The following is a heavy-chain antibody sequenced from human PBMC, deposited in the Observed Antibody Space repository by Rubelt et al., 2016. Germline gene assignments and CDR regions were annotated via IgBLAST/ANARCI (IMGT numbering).Heavy chain of an antibody. V-gene: IGHV4-30-4*07. J-gene: IGHJ3*01. CDR3: ARVGTFYFDTDL. Sequence: SLTCAVSGGSISSGGYAWSWIRQAPGKGLEWIGYIYYSGSTYYNPSLKSRVILSVGTSKNQFSLKLNSVTAADTAVYYCARVGTFYFDTDLWGLGTMVTVSS. D-gene: IGHD3-22*01. CDR2: IYYSGST. CDR1: GGSISSGGYA.